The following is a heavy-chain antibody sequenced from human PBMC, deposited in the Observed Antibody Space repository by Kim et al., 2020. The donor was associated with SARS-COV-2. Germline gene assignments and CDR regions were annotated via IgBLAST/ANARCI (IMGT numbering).Heavy chain of an antibody. J-gene: IGHJ5*02. Sequence: SETLSLTCTVSGGSISSGSYYWSWIRQPAVKGLEWIGRIYTRGSTNYNPSLKSRVTISVDTTKNKFSLKLSSVTAADTAVYYCASSVVAATYNWFDPWGQETLVTVSS. CDR1: GGSISSGSYY. CDR2: IYTRGST. V-gene: IGHV4-61*02. CDR3: ASSVVAATYNWFDP. D-gene: IGHD2-15*01.